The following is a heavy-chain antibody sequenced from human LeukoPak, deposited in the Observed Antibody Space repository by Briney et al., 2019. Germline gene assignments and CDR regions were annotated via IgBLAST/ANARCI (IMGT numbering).Heavy chain of an antibody. CDR3: ATRYCTIPACRASSYHCMDN. CDR2: IKQDGSEA. V-gene: IGHV3-7*01. D-gene: IGHD2-8*01. J-gene: IGHJ6*03. Sequence: GRSLRLPCAASGFTFSSYWMTWVRQAPGKGLEWVANIKQDGSEAYYVDSVKGRFTVSRDNAKNSLYLQLNSLGAEDTAVYYCATRYCTIPACRASSYHCMDNWGKGTTVTVSS. CDR1: GFTFSSYW.